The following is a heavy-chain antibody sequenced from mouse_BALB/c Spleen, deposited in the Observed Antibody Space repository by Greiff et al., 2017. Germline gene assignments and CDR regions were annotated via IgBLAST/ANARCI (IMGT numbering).Heavy chain of an antibody. V-gene: IGHV14-3*02. D-gene: IGHD1-1*01. CDR3: ARGYYDSSSAMDY. CDR2: IDPANGST. Sequence: VQLQQSGAELVKPGASVKLSCTASGFNIKDTYMHWVKQRPEQGLEWIGRIDPANGSTKYDPKFQGKATITADTSSNTAYLQLSSLTSEDSAVYYCARGYYDSSSAMDYWGQGTSVTVSA. J-gene: IGHJ4*01. CDR1: GFNIKDTY.